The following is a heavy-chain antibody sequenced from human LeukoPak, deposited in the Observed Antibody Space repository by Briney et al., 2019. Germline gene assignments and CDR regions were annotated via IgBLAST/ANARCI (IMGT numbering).Heavy chain of an antibody. CDR3: ARASSSWSSYYYYHYMDV. V-gene: IGHV4-59*13. J-gene: IGHJ6*03. Sequence: SETLSLTCTVSGGSISSYYWSWIRQPPGRGLEWIGYIYYSGSTNYNPSLKSRVTISVDTSKNQFSLKLSSVTAADTAVYDCARASSSWSSYYYYHYMDVWGKGTTVTVSS. CDR2: IYYSGST. CDR1: GGSISSYY. D-gene: IGHD6-13*01.